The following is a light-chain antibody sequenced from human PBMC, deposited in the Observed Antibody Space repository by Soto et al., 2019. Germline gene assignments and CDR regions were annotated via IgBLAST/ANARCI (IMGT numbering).Light chain of an antibody. Sequence: DIVLTQSPGTLSLSPGESATLSCRASQSVSSSYLAWYQQKPGQAPRLLIYDAYNRATGIPARFSGSGSGTDFTLTISSLEPEDFAVYYCQQRSNWPKITCGGGTKVDIK. CDR2: DAY. V-gene: IGKV3D-20*02. CDR1: QSVSSSY. CDR3: QQRSNWPKIT. J-gene: IGKJ4*01.